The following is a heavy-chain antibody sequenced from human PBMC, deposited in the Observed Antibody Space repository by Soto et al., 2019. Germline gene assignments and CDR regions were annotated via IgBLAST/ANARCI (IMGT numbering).Heavy chain of an antibody. CDR3: ARDGRIAVAEGAFDI. V-gene: IGHV1-18*01. D-gene: IGHD6-19*01. CDR1: GYTFTSYG. Sequence: QVQLVQSGAEVKKPGASVKVSCKASGYTFTSYGISWVRQAPGQGLEWMGWISAYNGNTNYAQKLQGRVTMTTDTATSTADMELRSLRSDDTAVYYCARDGRIAVAEGAFDIWGQGTMVTVSS. CDR2: ISAYNGNT. J-gene: IGHJ3*02.